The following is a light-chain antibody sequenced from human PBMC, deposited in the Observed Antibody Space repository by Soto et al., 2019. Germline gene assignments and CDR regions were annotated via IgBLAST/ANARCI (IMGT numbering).Light chain of an antibody. CDR1: QSVSSN. CDR2: GAS. CDR3: QQYGSSPLT. Sequence: EIVMTQSPATLSVSPGERVTLSCRASQSVSSNLAWYQQKVGQAPRLLIYGASTRATGIPDRFSGSGSGTDFTLTISRLEPEDFAVYYCQQYGSSPLTFGGGTKVDIK. V-gene: IGKV3-20*01. J-gene: IGKJ4*01.